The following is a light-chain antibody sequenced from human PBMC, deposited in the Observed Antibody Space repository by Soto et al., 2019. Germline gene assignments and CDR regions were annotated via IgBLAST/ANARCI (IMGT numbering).Light chain of an antibody. CDR2: KAS. V-gene: IGKV1-5*03. CDR1: QSISSW. Sequence: DLQMTQSPSTLSASVGDRVTITCRASQSISSWLAWYQQKPGKAPKLLIYKASSLESGVPSRFSGSGSGTEFTLTISSLQPDDFATDDCQQYNSYPTFGQGTKVDIK. CDR3: QQYNSYPT. J-gene: IGKJ1*01.